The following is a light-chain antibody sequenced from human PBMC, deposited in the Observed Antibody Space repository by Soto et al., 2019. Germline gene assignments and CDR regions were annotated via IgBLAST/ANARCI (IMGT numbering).Light chain of an antibody. CDR3: MQSLQFPYT. J-gene: IGKJ2*01. Sequence: DIVMTQSPLSLPVTPGEPASISCRSSQSLLHSNGYNYLDWYLQKPGQSPKLLIYLGSNRASGVHDRFSGSGSGTDFTLKISRVDAEEVGGYYCMQSLQFPYTFRQGTKLEIK. CDR2: LGS. V-gene: IGKV2-28*01. CDR1: QSLLHSNGYNY.